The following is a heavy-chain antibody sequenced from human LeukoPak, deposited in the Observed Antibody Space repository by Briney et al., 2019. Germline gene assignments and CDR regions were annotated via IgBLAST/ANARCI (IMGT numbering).Heavy chain of an antibody. J-gene: IGHJ5*02. CDR2: INPNSGGT. CDR1: GYTFTGYY. Sequence: ASVTVSCKASGYTFTGYYMHWVRQAPGQGLEWMGWINPNSGGTNYAQKFQGRVTMTRDTSISTAYMELSRLRSDDTAVYYCARDRRPPEAGWFDPWGQGTLVTVSS. V-gene: IGHV1-2*02. CDR3: ARDRRPPEAGWFDP. D-gene: IGHD1-14*01.